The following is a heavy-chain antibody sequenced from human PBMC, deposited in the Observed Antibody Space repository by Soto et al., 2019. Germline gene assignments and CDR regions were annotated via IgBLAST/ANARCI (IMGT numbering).Heavy chain of an antibody. CDR2: INHSGST. CDR3: ARDKITGLFDY. D-gene: IGHD2-8*02. V-gene: IGHV4-34*01. J-gene: IGHJ4*02. Sequence: QVQLQQWGAGLLKPSETLSLTCAVYGGSFSGYYWTWIRQPPGTGLEWIGEINHSGSTNYNPSLKSRVTISVETSKNQCSLKLTSVTAADTAVYYWARDKITGLFDYWGQGTLVTVSS. CDR1: GGSFSGYY.